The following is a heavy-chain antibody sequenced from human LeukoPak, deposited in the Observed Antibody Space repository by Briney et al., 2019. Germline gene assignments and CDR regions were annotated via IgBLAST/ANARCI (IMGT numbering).Heavy chain of an antibody. CDR2: ISYDGSNK. CDR1: GIIFSNYA. V-gene: IGHV3-30*04. D-gene: IGHD6-6*01. CDR3: AKDEGSRIAARARVGLSAPIDY. Sequence: GGSLRLSCAASGIIFSNYAMHWVRQAPGKGLEWVAVISYDGSNKYYADSVKGRFTISRDNSKNTLYLQMNSLRAEDTAVYYCAKDEGSRIAARARVGLSAPIDYWGQGTLVTVSS. J-gene: IGHJ4*02.